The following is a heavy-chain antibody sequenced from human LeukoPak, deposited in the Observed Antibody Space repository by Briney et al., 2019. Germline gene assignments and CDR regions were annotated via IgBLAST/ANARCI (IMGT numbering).Heavy chain of an antibody. D-gene: IGHD2-15*01. V-gene: IGHV4-59*01. J-gene: IGHJ4*02. Sequence: TSETLSLTCTVSGGSISSYYWNWIRQPPGKGLEWIGYIYYSGSTNYNPSLKSRVTISVDTSKNQFSLKLSSVTAADTAVYYCARDGGSGAYKFWGQGTLVTVSS. CDR2: IYYSGST. CDR1: GGSISSYY. CDR3: ARDGGSGAYKF.